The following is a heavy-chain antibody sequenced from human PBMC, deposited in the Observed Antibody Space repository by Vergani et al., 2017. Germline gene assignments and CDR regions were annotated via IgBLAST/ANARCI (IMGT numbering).Heavy chain of an antibody. CDR2: INTGNGNT. V-gene: IGHV1-3*04. D-gene: IGHD1-26*01. Sequence: QVQLVQSGAEVKKPGASVKVSCKASGYTFTSYAMHWVRQAPGQRLEWMGWINTGNGNTKYSQKFQGRVTITRDTSASTAYMELSSLRSEDTAVYYCARDLGGSYGQDAFDIWGQGTMVTVSS. CDR1: GYTFTSYA. J-gene: IGHJ3*02. CDR3: ARDLGGSYGQDAFDI.